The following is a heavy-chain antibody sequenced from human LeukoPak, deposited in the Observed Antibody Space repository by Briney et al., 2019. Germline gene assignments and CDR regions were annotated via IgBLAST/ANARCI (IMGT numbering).Heavy chain of an antibody. D-gene: IGHD2-2*01. Sequence: PGGSLRLSCAASGFTFDEYGMSWVRQAPGKGLEWVSGINWNGGSTGYADSVKGRFTISRDNAKNSLYLQMNSLRAEDTALYYCAREDCSSTSCSDAFDIWGQGTMVTVSS. CDR1: GFTFDEYG. V-gene: IGHV3-20*04. J-gene: IGHJ3*02. CDR3: AREDCSSTSCSDAFDI. CDR2: INWNGGST.